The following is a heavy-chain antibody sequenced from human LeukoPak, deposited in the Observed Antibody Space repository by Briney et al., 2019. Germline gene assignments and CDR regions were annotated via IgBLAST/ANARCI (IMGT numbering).Heavy chain of an antibody. D-gene: IGHD4-4*01. V-gene: IGHV3-53*01. J-gene: IGHJ3*02. CDR1: GFPFGTYA. CDR2: IYSGGST. CDR3: ASAGRNYYAFDI. Sequence: GSLQLSCAASGFPFGTYAMNWVRPAPGKGLEWVSVIYSGGSTYYADSVKGRFTISRDNSKNTLYLQMNSLRAEDTAVYYCASAGRNYYAFDIWGQGTMVTVSS.